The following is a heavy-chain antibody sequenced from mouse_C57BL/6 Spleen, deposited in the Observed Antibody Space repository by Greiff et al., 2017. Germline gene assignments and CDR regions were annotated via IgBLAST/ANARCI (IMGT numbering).Heavy chain of an antibody. CDR3: AREGWSGGYFDY. CDR2: IYPGDGDT. Sequence: QVQLQQSGAELVKPGASVKISCKASGYAFSSYWMNWVKQRPGKGLEWIGQIYPGDGDTNYNGKFKGKATLTADKSSSTAYMQLSRLTSEDSAVYFCAREGWSGGYFDYWGQGTTLTVSS. CDR1: GYAFSSYW. J-gene: IGHJ2*01. V-gene: IGHV1-80*01. D-gene: IGHD3-3*01.